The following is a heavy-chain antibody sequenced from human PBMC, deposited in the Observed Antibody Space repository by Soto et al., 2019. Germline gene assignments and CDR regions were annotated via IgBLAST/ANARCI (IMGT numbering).Heavy chain of an antibody. J-gene: IGHJ4*02. CDR2: FDPEDGET. Sequence: ASVKVSCKVSGYTLTELSMHCVRQAPGKGLEWMGGFDPEDGETIYAQKFQGRVTMTEDTSTDTAYMELSSLRSEDTAVYYCATDYYGSGSHRPFDYWGQGTLVTVS. D-gene: IGHD3-10*01. V-gene: IGHV1-24*01. CDR1: GYTLTELS. CDR3: ATDYYGSGSHRPFDY.